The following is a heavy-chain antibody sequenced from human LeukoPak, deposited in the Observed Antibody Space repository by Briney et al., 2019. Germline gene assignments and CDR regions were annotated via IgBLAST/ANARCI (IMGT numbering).Heavy chain of an antibody. Sequence: GESLKISCAASGFTFSSYGMHWVRQAPGKGLEWVAMIRYDGRNKYYEESVKGRFTISRDNSKNTLYLQMNSLRAEDTAVYYCAKALYSSGPDAFDIWGQGTMVTVSS. J-gene: IGHJ3*02. CDR3: AKALYSSGPDAFDI. V-gene: IGHV3-30*02. CDR2: IRYDGRNK. CDR1: GFTFSSYG. D-gene: IGHD6-25*01.